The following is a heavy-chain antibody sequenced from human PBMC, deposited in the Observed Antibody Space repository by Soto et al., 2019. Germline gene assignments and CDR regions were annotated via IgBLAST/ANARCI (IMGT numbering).Heavy chain of an antibody. CDR2: INPNSGGT. V-gene: IGHV1-2*02. CDR3: ARGLPIPIHWFDP. Sequence: ASVKVSCKASGYTFTGYHMHWVRQAPGQGLEWMGWINPNSGGTNYAQKFQGRVTMTRDTSISTAYMELSRLRSDDTAVYYCARGLPIPIHWFDPWGQGTLVTVSS. J-gene: IGHJ5*02. CDR1: GYTFTGYH. D-gene: IGHD2-21*01.